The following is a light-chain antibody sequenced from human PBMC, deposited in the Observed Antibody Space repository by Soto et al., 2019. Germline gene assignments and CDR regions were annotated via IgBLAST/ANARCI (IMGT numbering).Light chain of an antibody. CDR2: KAS. CDR3: QHYNTYPYT. CDR1: QSISSW. V-gene: IGKV1-5*03. J-gene: IGKJ2*01. Sequence: DIQMTQSPSTLSASVGDRVTITCRASQSISSWLAWYQQKPGKAPKLLMYKASSLEGGVPSRFSGSGSGTEFTLTISSLQPDDFATYSCQHYNTYPYTFGQGTKLEIK.